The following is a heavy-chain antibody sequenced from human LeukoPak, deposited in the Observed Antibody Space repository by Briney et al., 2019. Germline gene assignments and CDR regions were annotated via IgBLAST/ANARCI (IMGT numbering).Heavy chain of an antibody. V-gene: IGHV1-18*01. J-gene: IGHJ4*02. CDR3: ARDIPALFDF. CDR1: GYTFISYG. CDR2: ISAYNGHT. D-gene: IGHD2-2*01. Sequence: ASVKVSCKASGYTFISYGITWVRQAPGQGLEWMGWISAYNGHTNYAHKFQGRVTLTTDTSTTTAYMELRSLRSDDTAIYYCARDIPALFDFWGQGTLVTVSS.